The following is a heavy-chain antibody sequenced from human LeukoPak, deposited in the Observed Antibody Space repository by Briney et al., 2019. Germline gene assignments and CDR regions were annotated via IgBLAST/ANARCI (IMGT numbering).Heavy chain of an antibody. CDR3: ARGGYSGYDSDFDY. D-gene: IGHD5-12*01. CDR1: GFTFSSYS. CDR2: ISSSSSYI. V-gene: IGHV3-21*01. Sequence: GGSLRLSCAASGFTFSSYSMNRVRQAPGKGLEWVSSISSSSSYIYYADSVKGRFTISRDNAKNSLYLQMNSLRAEDTAVYYCARGGYSGYDSDFDYWGQGTLVTVSS. J-gene: IGHJ4*02.